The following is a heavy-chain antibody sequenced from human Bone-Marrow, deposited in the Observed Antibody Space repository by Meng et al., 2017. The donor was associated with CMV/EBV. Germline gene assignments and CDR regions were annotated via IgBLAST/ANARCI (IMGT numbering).Heavy chain of an antibody. CDR2: IYYSGST. CDR1: GGSISSYY. Sequence: GSLRLSCTVSGGSISSYYWSWIRQPPGKGLEWIGYIYYSGSTNYNPSLKSRVTISVDTSKNQFSLKLSSVTAADTAVYYCARAGHFWSGYSPWFDPWGQGTLVTVSS. V-gene: IGHV4-59*01. D-gene: IGHD3-3*02. CDR3: ARAGHFWSGYSPWFDP. J-gene: IGHJ5*02.